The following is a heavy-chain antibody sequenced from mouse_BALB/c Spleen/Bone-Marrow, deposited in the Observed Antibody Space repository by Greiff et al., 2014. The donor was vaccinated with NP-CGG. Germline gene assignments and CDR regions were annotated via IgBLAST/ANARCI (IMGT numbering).Heavy chain of an antibody. CDR1: GFNIKDTY. CDR3: ALYYYGSSGFAY. CDR2: IDPANGNT. Sequence: EVQLQQSGAELVKPGASVKLSCTASGFNIKDTYMHWVKQRPEQGLEWIGRIDPANGNTKYDPKFQGKATITADTSSNTAYLQLSSLTSEDTAVYYCALYYYGSSGFAYWGQGTLVPVPA. V-gene: IGHV14-3*02. J-gene: IGHJ3*01. D-gene: IGHD1-1*01.